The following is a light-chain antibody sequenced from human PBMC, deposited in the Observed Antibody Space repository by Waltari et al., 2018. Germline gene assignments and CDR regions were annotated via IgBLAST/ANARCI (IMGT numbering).Light chain of an antibody. CDR2: RDN. V-gene: IGLV3-9*01. CDR3: QVRDSNTAV. Sequence: SYELTQPLSVSVAPGQTATITCGGNNIGGKRVHWYQQKPGQAPVLVIYRDNNRPSGIPDRFSGSNSGNTATLTINGAQVGDEADYYCQVRDSNTAVFGGGTHLTVL. J-gene: IGLJ7*01. CDR1: NIGGKR.